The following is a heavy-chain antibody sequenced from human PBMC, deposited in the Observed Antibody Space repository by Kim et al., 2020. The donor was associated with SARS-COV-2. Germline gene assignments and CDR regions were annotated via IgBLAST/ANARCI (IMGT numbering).Heavy chain of an antibody. D-gene: IGHD3-22*01. CDR1: GFTFSDYY. Sequence: GGSLRLSCAASGFTFSDYYMSWIRQAPGKGLEWVSYISSSSSYTNYADSVKGRFTISRDNAKNSLYLQMNSLRAEDTAVYFCARDSYYDSSGYYSDEPFDPWGQGTLVTVSS. CDR2: ISSSSSYT. J-gene: IGHJ5*02. CDR3: ARDSYYDSSGYYSDEPFDP. V-gene: IGHV3-11*06.